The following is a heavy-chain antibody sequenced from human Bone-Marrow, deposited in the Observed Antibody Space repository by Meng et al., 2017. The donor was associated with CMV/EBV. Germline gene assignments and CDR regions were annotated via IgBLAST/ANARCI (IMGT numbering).Heavy chain of an antibody. Sequence: GESLKISCAASGFTFSSYGMHWVRQAPGKGLEWVAVIRYDGSNKYYADSVKGRFTISRDNSKNTLYLQMNYPRVEDTGIYYCAPVERSDDSRYRPFDYWGQGSLVTVSS. D-gene: IGHD3-16*01. CDR1: GFTFSSYG. V-gene: IGHV3-33*08. J-gene: IGHJ4*02. CDR2: IRYDGSNK. CDR3: APVERSDDSRYRPFDY.